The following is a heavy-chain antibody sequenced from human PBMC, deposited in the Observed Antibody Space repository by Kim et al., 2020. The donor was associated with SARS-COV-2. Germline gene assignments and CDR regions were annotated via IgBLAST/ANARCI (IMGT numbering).Heavy chain of an antibody. CDR3: ARWGSVAGRYFDYYYYYGMDV. D-gene: IGHD6-19*01. Sequence: GESLKISCKGSGYSFTSYWISWVRQMPGKGLEWMGRIDPSDSYTNYSPSFQGHVTISADKSISTAYLQWSSLKASDTAMYYCARWGSVAGRYFDYYYYYGMDVWGQGTTVTVSS. V-gene: IGHV5-10-1*01. J-gene: IGHJ6*02. CDR1: GYSFTSYW. CDR2: IDPSDSYT.